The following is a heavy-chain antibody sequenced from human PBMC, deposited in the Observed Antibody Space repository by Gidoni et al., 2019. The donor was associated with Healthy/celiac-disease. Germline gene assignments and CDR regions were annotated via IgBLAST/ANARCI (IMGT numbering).Heavy chain of an antibody. CDR3: AKDAVTFGGVIGFFDY. CDR1: GFPFSSHA. Sequence: EVQPLESGGGLVQPGGSLRLSCAASGFPFSSHAMSWVRQAPGKGLEWVSAISGSGGSTYYADSVKGRFTISRDNSKNTLYLQMNSLRAEDTAVYYCAKDAVTFGGVIGFFDYWGQGTLVTVSS. CDR2: ISGSGGST. V-gene: IGHV3-23*01. J-gene: IGHJ4*02. D-gene: IGHD3-16*02.